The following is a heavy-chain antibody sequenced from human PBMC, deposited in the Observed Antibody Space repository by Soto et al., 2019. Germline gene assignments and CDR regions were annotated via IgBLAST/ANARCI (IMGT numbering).Heavy chain of an antibody. CDR3: ARGSSIAGLYYGMDV. J-gene: IGHJ6*02. CDR2: IYYRGST. CDR1: GGSLSSYY. D-gene: IGHD6-6*01. V-gene: IGHV4-59*12. Sequence: PSETLSLTCTVSGGSLSSYYWSWIRRPPGKGLEWIGNIYYRGSTNYNPSLKSRVTISLDTSKNQFSLKLSSVTAADTAVYYCARGSSIAGLYYGMDVWGQGTTVTVSS.